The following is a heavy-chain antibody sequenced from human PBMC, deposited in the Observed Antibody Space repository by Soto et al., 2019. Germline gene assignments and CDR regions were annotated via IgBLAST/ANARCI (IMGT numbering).Heavy chain of an antibody. V-gene: IGHV1-18*01. CDR3: ARRVGSGWVNFDY. CDR1: GYTFTSYG. D-gene: IGHD6-19*01. Sequence: GASVKASCKASGYTFTSYGISCVRQAPGQGLEWMGWISAYNGNTKYAQKLQGRVTMTTDTSTSTVYMELSSLRSEDTAVYYCARRVGSGWVNFDYWGQGTLVTVSS. J-gene: IGHJ4*02. CDR2: ISAYNGNT.